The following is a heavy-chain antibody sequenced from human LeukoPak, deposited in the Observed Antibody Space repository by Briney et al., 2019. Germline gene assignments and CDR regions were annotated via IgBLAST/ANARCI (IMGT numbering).Heavy chain of an antibody. Sequence: PSQTLSLTCSVSGDSITSGDYYWSWIRQPPGKGLEWIGYIYYSGSIYYNPSLKSQFTISVDMSKNQFSLKLSSVTAADTAVYYCARVPAAIGPNYYYYYYMDVWGKGTTVTVSS. D-gene: IGHD2-2*02. J-gene: IGHJ6*03. V-gene: IGHV4-30-4*08. CDR1: GDSITSGDYY. CDR2: IYYSGSI. CDR3: ARVPAAIGPNYYYYYYMDV.